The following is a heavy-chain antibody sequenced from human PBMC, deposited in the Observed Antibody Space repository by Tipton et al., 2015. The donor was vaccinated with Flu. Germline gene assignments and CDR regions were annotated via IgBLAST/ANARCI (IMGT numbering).Heavy chain of an antibody. CDR1: GYSFTSYW. J-gene: IGHJ4*02. D-gene: IGHD3-22*01. CDR3: ARHIGYDSPQGGVSDY. CDR2: IYPGDSDT. Sequence: QSGPEVKKPGESLKISCKGSGYSFTSYWIGWVRQMPGKGLEWMGIIYPGDSDTRYSPSFQGQVTISADKSISTAYLQWSSLKASDTAMYYCARHIGYDSPQGGVSDYWGQGTLATVSS. V-gene: IGHV5-51*01.